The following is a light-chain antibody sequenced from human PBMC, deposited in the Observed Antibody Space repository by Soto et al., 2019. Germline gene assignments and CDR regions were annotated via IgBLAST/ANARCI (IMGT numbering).Light chain of an antibody. V-gene: IGKV3-20*01. CDR1: QSVRSGF. Sequence: EIVLTQSPGTLSLSPGERATLSCRASQSVRSGFLAWYQQKPGQAPRLLIYGASSRATGIPDRFSGSGSGTDFTLTISRLEPEDFAVYYCQQYDSSPWTFGQGNKVEIK. CDR3: QQYDSSPWT. CDR2: GAS. J-gene: IGKJ1*01.